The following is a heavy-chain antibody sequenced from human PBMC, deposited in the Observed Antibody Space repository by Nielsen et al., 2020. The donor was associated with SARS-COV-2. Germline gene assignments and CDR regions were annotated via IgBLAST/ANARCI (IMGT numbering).Heavy chain of an antibody. D-gene: IGHD1-26*01. Sequence: SVKVTCKASGGTFSSYAISWVRQAPGQGLEWMGGIIPIFGTANYAQKFQGRVTITADKSTSTAYMELSSLRSEDTAVYYCARGVQLRAQFDYWGQGTLVTVS. V-gene: IGHV1-69*06. J-gene: IGHJ4*02. CDR1: GGTFSSYA. CDR2: IIPIFGTA. CDR3: ARGVQLRAQFDY.